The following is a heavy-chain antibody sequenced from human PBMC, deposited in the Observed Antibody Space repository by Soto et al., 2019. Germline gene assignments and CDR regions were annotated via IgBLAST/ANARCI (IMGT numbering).Heavy chain of an antibody. CDR3: AKGIAVALYNWFDP. Sequence: PGGSLRLSCAASGFTFSSYAMSWVRQAPGKGLEWVSAISGSGGSTYYADSVKGRFTISRDNSKNTLYLQMNSLRAEDTAVYYRAKGIAVALYNWFDPWGQGTLVTVSS. V-gene: IGHV3-23*01. CDR2: ISGSGGST. D-gene: IGHD6-19*01. CDR1: GFTFSSYA. J-gene: IGHJ5*02.